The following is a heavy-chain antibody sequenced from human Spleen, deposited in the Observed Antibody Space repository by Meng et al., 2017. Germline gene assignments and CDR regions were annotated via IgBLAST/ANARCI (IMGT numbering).Heavy chain of an antibody. Sequence: EVQSVESGGGWVQPWGSLRLSCAAAGFTVSSNFMNWVRQAQGKVPEWVSATAATDGGTYYADSVKGRFTISRDNSEKTLYLQMNSLRAEDTAVYYCAKETSDSSAFYRYDIWGQGSLVTVSS. CDR2: AATDGGT. J-gene: IGHJ4*02. CDR1: GFTVSSNF. V-gene: IGHV3-66*02. D-gene: IGHD3-22*01. CDR3: AKETSDSSAFYRYDI.